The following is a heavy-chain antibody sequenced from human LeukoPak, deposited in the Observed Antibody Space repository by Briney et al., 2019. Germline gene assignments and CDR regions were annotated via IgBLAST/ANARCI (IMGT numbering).Heavy chain of an antibody. Sequence: GGSLRLSCAASGFTSSNYWMHWVRQAPGKGLEWVSRINVDGSTTTYADSVKGRFTISRDNVKNTLYLLMSSLRAEDTAVYYCARSYYGSGSFSQSDYWGQGTLVTVSS. CDR1: GFTSSNYW. V-gene: IGHV3-74*03. CDR3: ARSYYGSGSFSQSDY. CDR2: INVDGSTT. J-gene: IGHJ4*02. D-gene: IGHD3-10*01.